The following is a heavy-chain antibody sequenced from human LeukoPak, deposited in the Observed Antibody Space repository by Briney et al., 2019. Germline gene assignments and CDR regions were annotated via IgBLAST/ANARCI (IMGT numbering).Heavy chain of an antibody. D-gene: IGHD3-10*01. CDR3: ARYLRFGELHFDY. Sequence: GEPLKISCQGSGSRFTSYWIGWVRQLPGKGLEWMGIIYPGDSDTRYSPSFQGQVTISADKSISTAYLQWSSLKASDTAMYYCARYLRFGELHFDYWGQGTLVTVSS. CDR1: GSRFTSYW. V-gene: IGHV5-51*01. J-gene: IGHJ4*02. CDR2: IYPGDSDT.